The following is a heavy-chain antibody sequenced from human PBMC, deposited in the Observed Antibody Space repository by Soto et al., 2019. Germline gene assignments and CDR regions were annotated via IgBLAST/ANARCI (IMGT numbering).Heavy chain of an antibody. J-gene: IGHJ6*03. D-gene: IGHD4-17*01. V-gene: IGHV1-18*01. CDR2: ISAYNGNT. CDR3: ARREKTDAIDYGDYAPNYYYMDV. CDR1: GYTFTSYG. Sequence: ASVKVSCKASGYTFTSYGISWVRQAPGQGLEWMGWISAYNGNTNYAQKLQGRVTMTTDTSTSTAYMELRSLRSDDTAVYYCARREKTDAIDYGDYAPNYYYMDVWGKGTTVTVSS.